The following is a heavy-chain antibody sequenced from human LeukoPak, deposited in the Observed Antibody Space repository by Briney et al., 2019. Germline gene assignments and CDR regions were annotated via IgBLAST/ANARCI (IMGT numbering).Heavy chain of an antibody. V-gene: IGHV3-33*01. CDR2: MWYDGSNK. J-gene: IGHJ4*02. CDR3: ARDAYYYDSSGYHDH. Sequence: GGSLRLSCAASGFTFSSYGMHWVRQAPGKGLEWVAVMWYDGSNKYYADSVKGRFTISRDNSKNTLYLQMNSLRAEDTAVYYCARDAYYYDSSGYHDHWGQGTLVTVSS. CDR1: GFTFSSYG. D-gene: IGHD3-22*01.